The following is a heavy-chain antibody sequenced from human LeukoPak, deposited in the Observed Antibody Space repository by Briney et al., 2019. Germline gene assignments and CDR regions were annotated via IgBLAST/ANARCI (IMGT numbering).Heavy chain of an antibody. CDR2: IYTSGST. D-gene: IGHD3-16*01. CDR3: ARAGWRDYVWGSWPAMNASDI. V-gene: IGHV4-4*07. Sequence: SETLSLTCTVSGGSISSYYWSWIRQPAGKGLEWIGRIYTSGSTNYNPSLKSRVTMSVDTSKNQFSLKLSSVTAADTAVYYCARAGWRDYVWGSWPAMNASDIWGQGTMVTVSS. J-gene: IGHJ3*02. CDR1: GGSISSYY.